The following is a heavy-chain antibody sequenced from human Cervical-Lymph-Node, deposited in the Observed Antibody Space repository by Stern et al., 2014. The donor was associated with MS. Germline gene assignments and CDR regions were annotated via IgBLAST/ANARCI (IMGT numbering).Heavy chain of an antibody. CDR2: IYYSGST. J-gene: IGHJ3*02. D-gene: IGHD4-17*01. Sequence: QVQLQESGPGLVQPSQTLSLTCTVSGGSISSGGYYWSWIRQHPGKGLEWIEYIYYSGSTYYNPSLQSRVTISVDTSKNQFSLKLSSVTAADTAVYYCARDPDYGDAFDIWGQGTMVTVSS. CDR1: GGSISSGGYY. CDR3: ARDPDYGDAFDI. V-gene: IGHV4-31*03.